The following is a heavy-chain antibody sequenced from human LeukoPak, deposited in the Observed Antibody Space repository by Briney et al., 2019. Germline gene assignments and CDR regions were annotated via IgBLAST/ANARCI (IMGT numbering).Heavy chain of an antibody. CDR2: INTNTGNP. J-gene: IGHJ6*03. V-gene: IGHV7-4-1*02. D-gene: IGHD2-21*01. CDR3: ARVGIPYYYYYMDV. Sequence: GASVKVSCKASGYTFTSYPITWVRQAPGQGLEWMGWINTNTGNPTYAQGFTGRFVFSLDTSVNTAYPQISSLKAEDTAVYYCARVGIPYYYYYMDVWGKGTTVSVS. CDR1: GYTFTSYP.